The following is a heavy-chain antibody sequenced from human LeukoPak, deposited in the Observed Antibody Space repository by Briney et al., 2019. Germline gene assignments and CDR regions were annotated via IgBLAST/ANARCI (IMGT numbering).Heavy chain of an antibody. CDR3: ARVGAPGPVYLDY. V-gene: IGHV3-64*01. J-gene: IGHJ4*02. CDR2: ISSNGGST. Sequence: SGGSLRLSCAASGFTFSSYAMHWVRQAPGKGLEYVSAISSNGGSTYYANSVKGRFTISRDNSKNTLYLQMGSLRAEDMAVYYCARVGAPGPVYLDYWGQGTLVTVSS. CDR1: GFTFSSYA. D-gene: IGHD1-26*01.